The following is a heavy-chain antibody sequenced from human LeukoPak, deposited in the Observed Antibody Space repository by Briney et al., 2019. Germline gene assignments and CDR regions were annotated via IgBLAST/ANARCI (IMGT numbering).Heavy chain of an antibody. D-gene: IGHD2-2*01. V-gene: IGHV3-21*01. CDR3: AREGWDVVVPAATNYYYYMDV. Sequence: GGSLRLSCAASGFTFSTFAMIWVRQAPGKGLEWVSSISSSSSYIYYADSVKGRFTISRDNAKNSLYLQMNSLRAEDTAVYYCAREGWDVVVPAATNYYYYMDVWGKGTTVTVPS. CDR2: ISSSSSYI. J-gene: IGHJ6*03. CDR1: GFTFSTFA.